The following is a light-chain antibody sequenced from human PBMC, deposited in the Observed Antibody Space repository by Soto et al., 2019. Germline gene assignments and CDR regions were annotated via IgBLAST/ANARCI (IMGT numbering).Light chain of an antibody. V-gene: IGKV1-17*03. Sequence: DLQMTQSPSAMSASVGDRVTITCRASQGIGKYFAWFQQKPGKAPKRLIYEASSLQSGVPARFSGSGSGTEFTLTIGSLQPEDSAVYYCLQHDSYPLTFGGGTKVEIK. CDR3: LQHDSYPLT. J-gene: IGKJ4*01. CDR2: EAS. CDR1: QGIGKY.